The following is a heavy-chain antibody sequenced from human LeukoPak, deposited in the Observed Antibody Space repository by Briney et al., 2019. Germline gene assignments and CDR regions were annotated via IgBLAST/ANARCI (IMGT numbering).Heavy chain of an antibody. Sequence: SETLSLTCTVSGSSVSSDEYYWSWVRQYPGKGLEWIGYVYYSGSSYYIPSLESRVTMSVEVSKNQFSLELRSVTAADTAVYYCARVKVLRFLEWFLGFWGQGALVTVSS. CDR1: GSSVSSDEYY. CDR3: ARVKVLRFLEWFLGF. D-gene: IGHD3-3*01. V-gene: IGHV4-31*03. J-gene: IGHJ4*02. CDR2: VYYSGSS.